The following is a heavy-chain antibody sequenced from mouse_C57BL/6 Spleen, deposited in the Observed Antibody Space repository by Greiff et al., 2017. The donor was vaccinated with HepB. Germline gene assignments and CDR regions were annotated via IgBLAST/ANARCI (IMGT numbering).Heavy chain of an antibody. J-gene: IGHJ1*03. Sequence: QVTLKESGPGILQSSQTLSLTCSFSGFSLSTSGMGVSWIRQPSGKGLEWLAHIYWDDDKRYNPSLKSRLTISKDTSRNQVFLKLTSVDTAATATYYCARPYYGSSYGWYFDVWGTGTTVTVSS. CDR3: ARPYYGSSYGWYFDV. CDR2: IYWDDDK. V-gene: IGHV8-12*01. CDR1: GFSLSTSGMG. D-gene: IGHD1-1*01.